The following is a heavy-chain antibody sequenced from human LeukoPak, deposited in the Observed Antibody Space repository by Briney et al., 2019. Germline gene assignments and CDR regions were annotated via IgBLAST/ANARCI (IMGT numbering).Heavy chain of an antibody. CDR1: GFTFKLYW. D-gene: IGHD3-22*01. Sequence: GGSLRLSCAASGFTFKLYWMHWVRQVPGKGPVWVARINDDGSDTVYADSVKGRFTISRDDAKNMLFLQMNSLRGEDTAVYHCVRGGPSTWFWGQGTLVTVSS. J-gene: IGHJ4*02. CDR3: VRGGPSTWF. V-gene: IGHV3-74*01. CDR2: INDDGSDT.